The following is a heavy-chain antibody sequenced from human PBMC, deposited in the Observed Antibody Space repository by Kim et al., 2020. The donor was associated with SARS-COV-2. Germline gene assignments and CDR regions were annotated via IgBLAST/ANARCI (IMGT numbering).Heavy chain of an antibody. Sequence: SCKSSVTISVDTSKIQFSLKLSSVTAADTAVYYCARDRYCSGGSCYWFDPWGQGTLVTVSS. CDR3: ARDRYCSGGSCYWFDP. D-gene: IGHD2-15*01. V-gene: IGHV4-30-2*05. J-gene: IGHJ5*02.